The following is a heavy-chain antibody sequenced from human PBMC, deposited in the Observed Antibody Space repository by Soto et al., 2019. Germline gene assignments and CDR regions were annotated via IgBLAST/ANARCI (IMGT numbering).Heavy chain of an antibody. V-gene: IGHV7-4-1*01. J-gene: IGHJ6*03. CDR2: INTNTGSP. Sequence: QVQLVQSGSELKKPGASVKVSCKASGYTFTSYAMNWVRQAPGQGLEWMGWINTNTGSPTYAQGFTGRFVFSLDTSVSTAYLQICSLKAEDTAVYYCARSYSGYDYSYYYYYYMDVWGKGTTVTVSS. D-gene: IGHD5-12*01. CDR3: ARSYSGYDYSYYYYYYMDV. CDR1: GYTFTSYA.